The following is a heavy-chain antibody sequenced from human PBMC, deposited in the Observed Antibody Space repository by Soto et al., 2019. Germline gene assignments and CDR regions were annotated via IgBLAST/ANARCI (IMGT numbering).Heavy chain of an antibody. CDR2: ISAYNGNT. CDR3: ARGLRSSGWTEAFDI. V-gene: IGHV1-18*01. CDR1: GYTFTSYG. J-gene: IGHJ3*02. Sequence: APVKVSCKASGYTFTSYGISWVRQAPGQGLEWMGWISAYNGNTNYAQKLQGRVTMTTDTSTSTAYMELRSLRSDDTAVYYCARGLRSSGWTEAFDIWGQGTMVTVSS. D-gene: IGHD6-19*01.